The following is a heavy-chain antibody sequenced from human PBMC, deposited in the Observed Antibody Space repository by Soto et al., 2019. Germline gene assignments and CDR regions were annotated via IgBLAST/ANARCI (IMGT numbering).Heavy chain of an antibody. CDR3: AREIVVVVADSSNWFDP. D-gene: IGHD2-15*01. CDR2: IYYSGST. J-gene: IGHJ5*02. CDR1: GGSISSYY. V-gene: IGHV4-59*12. Sequence: PSETLSLTCTVSGGSISSYYWSWIRQPPGKGLEWIGYIYYSGSTYYNPSLKSRVTISVDTSKNQFSLKLSSVTAADTAVYYCAREIVVVVADSSNWFDPWGQGTLVTVSS.